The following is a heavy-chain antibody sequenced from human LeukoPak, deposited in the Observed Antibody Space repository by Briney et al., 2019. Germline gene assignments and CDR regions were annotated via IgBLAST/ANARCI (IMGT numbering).Heavy chain of an antibody. V-gene: IGHV1-18*01. J-gene: IGHJ4*02. CDR1: GYTFTSYG. Sequence: ASVKVSCKASGYTFTSYGISWVRQAPGQGLEWMGWISAYNGNTNYAQKRQGRVTMTTDTSTSTAYMELRSLRSDDTAVYYCASSGSQWLRREFDYWGQGTLVTVSS. D-gene: IGHD6-19*01. CDR2: ISAYNGNT. CDR3: ASSGSQWLRREFDY.